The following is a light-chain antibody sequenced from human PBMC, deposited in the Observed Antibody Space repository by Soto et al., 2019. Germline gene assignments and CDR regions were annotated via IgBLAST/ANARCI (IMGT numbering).Light chain of an antibody. V-gene: IGKV3D-15*01. J-gene: IGKJ1*01. Sequence: EIVMTQSPATLSVSPGERATVSCRASQSVSSNLAWYQQNAGQAPRLLIYGASSRATGIPDRFSGSGSETDFTLTISSLQRDDFGTYYCQQYSRLWSFGQGTKWIS. CDR2: GAS. CDR3: QQYSRLWS. CDR1: QSVSSN.